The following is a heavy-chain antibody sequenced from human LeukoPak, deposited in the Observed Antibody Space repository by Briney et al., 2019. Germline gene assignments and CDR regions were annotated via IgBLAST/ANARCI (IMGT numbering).Heavy chain of an antibody. CDR1: GGSISSYY. Sequence: SETLSLTCTVSGGSISSYYWSWIRQPPGKGLEWIGYIYYSGSTNYNPSLKSRVTISVDTSKNQFSLKLSSVTAADTAVYYCARHPLGEFDYWGQGTLVTVSS. D-gene: IGHD3-10*01. CDR3: ARHPLGEFDY. V-gene: IGHV4-59*08. CDR2: IYYSGST. J-gene: IGHJ4*02.